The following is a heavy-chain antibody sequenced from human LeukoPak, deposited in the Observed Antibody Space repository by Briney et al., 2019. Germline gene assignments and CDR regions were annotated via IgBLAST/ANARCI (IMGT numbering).Heavy chain of an antibody. CDR1: GYSISSGCY. CDR3: ARLTGGSFVFDY. Sequence: PSETLSLTCAVSGYSISSGCYWACIRQPPGKGLEWIGSIYHSGSTYYNPSLKSRVTISVDTSKNQFSLKLSSVTAADTAVYYCARLTGGSFVFDYWGQGTLVTVSS. V-gene: IGHV4-38-2*01. J-gene: IGHJ4*02. D-gene: IGHD1-26*01. CDR2: IYHSGST.